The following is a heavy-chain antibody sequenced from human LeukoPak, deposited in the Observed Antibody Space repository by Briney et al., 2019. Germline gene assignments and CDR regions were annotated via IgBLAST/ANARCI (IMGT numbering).Heavy chain of an antibody. V-gene: IGHV3-23*01. CDR1: GFTFSSYA. CDR3: AKDQGYYDSSNFDY. CDR2: ISGSGST. D-gene: IGHD3-22*01. Sequence: PGGSLRLSCAASGFTFSSYAMSWVRQAPGKGLEWVSAISGSGSTYYADSVKGRFTISRDNSKNTLYLQMNSLRAEDTAVYYCAKDQGYYDSSNFDYWGQGTLVTVSS. J-gene: IGHJ4*02.